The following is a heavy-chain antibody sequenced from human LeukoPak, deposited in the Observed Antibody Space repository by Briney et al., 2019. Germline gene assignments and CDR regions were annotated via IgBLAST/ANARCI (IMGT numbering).Heavy chain of an antibody. D-gene: IGHD5-18*01. CDR3: ARRYSSGYSLDY. CDR1: AFTFSSYA. CDR2: ISYDRRNK. J-gene: IGHJ4*02. Sequence: TGVSLRLSCAASAFTFSSYAVHWVPQAPGKGLEGGADISYDRRNKYYTDSVKGRFTISRDNSKNSLYLEMNSLRAEETAVYYCARRYSSGYSLDYWGQGTLVTVSS. V-gene: IGHV3-30*04.